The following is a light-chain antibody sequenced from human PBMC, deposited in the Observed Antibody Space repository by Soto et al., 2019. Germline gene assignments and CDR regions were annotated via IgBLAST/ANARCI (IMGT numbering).Light chain of an antibody. CDR2: EVN. CDR1: SSDVGSYDL. Sequence: QSVLTQPASVSGSPGQSITISCTGTSSDVGSYDLVSWYQQHPGTAPKLMIFEVNKRPSGVSNRFSGSKSGNTAYLTISGLQAEDEADYYCCSYAGSSPYVFGTGTKVTVL. CDR3: CSYAGSSPYV. J-gene: IGLJ1*01. V-gene: IGLV2-23*02.